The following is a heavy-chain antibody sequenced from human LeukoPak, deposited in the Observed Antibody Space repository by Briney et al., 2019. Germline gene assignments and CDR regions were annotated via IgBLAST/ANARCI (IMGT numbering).Heavy chain of an antibody. CDR2: IIPILGIA. CDR3: AFDCSGGSCYIN. V-gene: IGHV1-69*02. CDR1: GGTFSSYT. J-gene: IGHJ4*02. D-gene: IGHD2-15*01. Sequence: WASVKVSCKASGGTFSSYTISWVRQAPGQGLEWMGRIIPILGIANYAQKFQGRVTITADKSTSTAYMELSSLRSEDTAVYYCAFDCSGGSCYINWGQGTLVTVSS.